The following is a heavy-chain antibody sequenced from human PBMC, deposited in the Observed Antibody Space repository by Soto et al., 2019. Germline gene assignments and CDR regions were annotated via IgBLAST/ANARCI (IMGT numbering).Heavy chain of an antibody. V-gene: IGHV1-3*01. D-gene: IGHD3-10*01. CDR2: INGGNGNT. J-gene: IGHJ4*02. CDR3: ARDLDGSGNYFSRPFDD. Sequence: ASVKVSCKASGYTLTTYTMHWVRQAPGQRLEWMGRINGGNGNTRYSEKFEGRVTITRDTPASTVYMELSSLRSEDTAVYYCARDLDGSGNYFSRPFDDWGQGTLVTSPQ. CDR1: GYTLTTYT.